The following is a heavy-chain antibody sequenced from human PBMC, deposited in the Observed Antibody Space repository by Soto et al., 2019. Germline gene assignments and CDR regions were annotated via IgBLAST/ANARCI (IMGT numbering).Heavy chain of an antibody. CDR1: GYTFTSYA. J-gene: IGHJ6*02. D-gene: IGHD3-10*01. V-gene: IGHV1-3*01. CDR3: ARGWAMVRGVIIPYYYYGMDV. Sequence: ASVKVSCKASGYTFTSYAMHWVRQAPGQRLEWMGWINAGSGNTKYSQKFQGRVTITRDTSASTAYMELSSLRSEDTAVYYCARGWAMVRGVIIPYYYYGMDVWGQGTTVTVSS. CDR2: INAGSGNT.